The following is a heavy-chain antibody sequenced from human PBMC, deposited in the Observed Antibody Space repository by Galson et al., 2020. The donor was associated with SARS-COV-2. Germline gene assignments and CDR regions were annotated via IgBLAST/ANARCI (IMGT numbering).Heavy chain of an antibody. CDR1: GFTVSSNY. D-gene: IGHD3-10*01. CDR3: ATHPPTFMVRGAARLKDY. CDR2: IYSGGST. Sequence: GESLKISCAASGFTVSSNYMSWVRQAPGKGLEWVSVIYSGGSTYYADSVKGRFTISRDNSKNTLYLQMNSLRAEDTAVYYCATHPPTFMVRGAARLKDYWGQGTLVTVSS. J-gene: IGHJ4*02. V-gene: IGHV3-66*01.